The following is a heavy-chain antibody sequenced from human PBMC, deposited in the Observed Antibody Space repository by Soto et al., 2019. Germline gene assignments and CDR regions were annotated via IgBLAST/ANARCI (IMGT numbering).Heavy chain of an antibody. CDR2: ISGSGGST. V-gene: IGHV3-23*01. CDR1: GFTFSSYA. CDR3: AKFLVVAAIRVGSFDI. J-gene: IGHJ3*02. D-gene: IGHD2-15*01. Sequence: GGSLRLSCAASGFTFSSYAMSWVRQAPGKGLEWVSAISGSGGSTYYADSVKGRFTISRDNSKNTLYLQMNSLRAEDTAVYYCAKFLVVAAIRVGSFDIWGQGTMVTVSS.